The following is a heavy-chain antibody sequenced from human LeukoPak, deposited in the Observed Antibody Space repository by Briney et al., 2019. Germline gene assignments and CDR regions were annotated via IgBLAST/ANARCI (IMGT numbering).Heavy chain of an antibody. J-gene: IGHJ4*02. V-gene: IGHV3-30-3*01. D-gene: IGHD3-22*01. Sequence: GRSLRLSCAASGFTFSIYALHWVRQAPGKGLEWVAVISYDGSNKYYADSVRGRFTISRDNSKNTLYLQMNSLRAEDTAVYYCARDFYDSSGYFDYWGQGTLVTVSS. CDR3: ARDFYDSSGYFDY. CDR2: ISYDGSNK. CDR1: GFTFSIYA.